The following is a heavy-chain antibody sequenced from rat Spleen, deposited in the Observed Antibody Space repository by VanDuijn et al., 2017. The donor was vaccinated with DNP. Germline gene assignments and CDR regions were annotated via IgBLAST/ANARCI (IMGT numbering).Heavy chain of an antibody. Sequence: EVQLVESGGGLVLPGRSLKLSCAASGFTFSHYYMAWVRQAPTKGLEWVASISTGGGSTYYRDSVKGRFTISRDNAKSSLYLQMDSLRSEDTATYYCTTEGDISSYWYFDFWGPGTMVTVSS. J-gene: IGHJ1*01. CDR2: ISTGGGST. CDR1: GFTFSHYY. V-gene: IGHV5-27*01. CDR3: TTEGDISSYWYFDF. D-gene: IGHD4-1*01.